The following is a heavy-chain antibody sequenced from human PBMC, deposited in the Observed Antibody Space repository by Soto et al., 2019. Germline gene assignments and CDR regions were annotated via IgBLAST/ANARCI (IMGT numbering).Heavy chain of an antibody. Sequence: SETLSLTCAVYGGSFSGYYWSWIRQPPGKGLEWIGEINHSGSTNYNPSLKSRVTISVDTSKNQFSLKLSSVTAADTAVYYCARAAYAVTGPLPLDWGQGTLVTVSS. V-gene: IGHV4-34*01. J-gene: IGHJ4*02. CDR3: ARAAYAVTGPLPLD. CDR2: INHSGST. CDR1: GGSFSGYY. D-gene: IGHD4-4*01.